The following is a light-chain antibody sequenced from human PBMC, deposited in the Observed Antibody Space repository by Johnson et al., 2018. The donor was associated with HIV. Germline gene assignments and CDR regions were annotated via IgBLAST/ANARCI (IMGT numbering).Light chain of an antibody. CDR2: ENN. CDR1: SSNIGNNY. Sequence: QSVLTQPPSVSAAPGQKVTISCSGSSSNIGNNYVSWYQQLPGTAPKLLIYENNKRPSGIPDRFSGSKSGTSATLGITGLQTGDEADYYCGTWGSSLSAPCVFGTGTKVTVL. J-gene: IGLJ1*01. CDR3: GTWGSSLSAPCV. V-gene: IGLV1-51*02.